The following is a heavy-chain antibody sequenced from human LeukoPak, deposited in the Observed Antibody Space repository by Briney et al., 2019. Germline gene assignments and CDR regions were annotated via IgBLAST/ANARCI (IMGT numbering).Heavy chain of an antibody. V-gene: IGHV1-2*02. D-gene: IGHD1-26*01. CDR3: ARGLSLEAGSYKC. CDR2: INPNSGGT. CDR1: GYTFTGYY. J-gene: IGHJ4*02. Sequence: ASVKVSCKASGYTFTGYYMHWVRQAPGQGLEWMGWINPNSGGTNYAQKFQGRVTMTRDTSISTAYMELSRLRSDDTAVYYCARGLSLEAGSYKCWGQGTLVTVSS.